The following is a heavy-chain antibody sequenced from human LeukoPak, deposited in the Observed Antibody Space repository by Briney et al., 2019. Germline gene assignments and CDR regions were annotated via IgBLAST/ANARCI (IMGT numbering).Heavy chain of an antibody. V-gene: IGHV1-2*02. CDR1: GYTFTVYY. CDR3: ARESCSGGSCYSFGLGAFDI. J-gene: IGHJ3*02. Sequence: GASVKVSYKASGYTFTVYYMHWVRQAPGQGREWMGWINPKSGGTNYTQKFQGGVTITRDTSISTAYMELSRLRSHDTAVYYCARESCSGGSCYSFGLGAFDIWGQGTMVTVS. D-gene: IGHD2-15*01. CDR2: INPKSGGT.